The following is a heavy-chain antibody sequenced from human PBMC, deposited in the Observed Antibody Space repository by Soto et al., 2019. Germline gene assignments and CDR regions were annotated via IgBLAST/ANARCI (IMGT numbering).Heavy chain of an antibody. D-gene: IGHD6-13*01. J-gene: IGHJ4*02. CDR1: GYTFTSYA. CDR3: ARGPLPGYSTSWLDY. Sequence: GASVKVSCKASGYTFTSYAMHWVRQAPGQRLEWMGWIDAGNGNTKYSQKFQGRVTITRDTSASTAYMELSSLRSEDTAVYYCARGPLPGYSTSWLDYWGQGTLVTVSS. V-gene: IGHV1-3*01. CDR2: IDAGNGNT.